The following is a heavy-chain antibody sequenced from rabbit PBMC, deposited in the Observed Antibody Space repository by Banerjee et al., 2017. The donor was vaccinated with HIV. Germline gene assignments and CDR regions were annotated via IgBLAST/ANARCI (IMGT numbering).Heavy chain of an antibody. V-gene: IGHV1S45*01. CDR3: ARDEYAGVSGYGYLDL. J-gene: IGHJ3*01. Sequence: QEQLEESGGDLVKPEGSLTLTCTASGFSFSNKYVMCWVRQAPGKGLEWIACINTSSGNAVYANWAKGRFTISKTSSTTVTLQMTSLTAADTATYFCARDEYAGVSGYGYLDLWGQGTLVTVS. CDR2: INTSSGNA. CDR1: GFSFSNKYV. D-gene: IGHD3-1*01.